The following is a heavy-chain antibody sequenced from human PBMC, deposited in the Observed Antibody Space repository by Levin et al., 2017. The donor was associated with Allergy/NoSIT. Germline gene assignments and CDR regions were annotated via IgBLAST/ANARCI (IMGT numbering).Heavy chain of an antibody. D-gene: IGHD3-22*01. Sequence: GESLKISCKASRYIFSDYFIHWVRHAPGQGLEWMGWINPHSGDTKYAQEFQGRVTMTRDTSISTAYMELTRLTSDDTAVYYCARDLYNDDSVFGYWGQGTLVNVFS. CDR1: RYIFSDYF. CDR2: INPHSGDT. CDR3: ARDLYNDDSVFGY. J-gene: IGHJ4*02. V-gene: IGHV1-2*02.